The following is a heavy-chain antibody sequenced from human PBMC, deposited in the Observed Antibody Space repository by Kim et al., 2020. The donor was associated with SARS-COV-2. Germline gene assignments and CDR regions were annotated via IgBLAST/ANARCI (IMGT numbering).Heavy chain of an antibody. J-gene: IGHJ4*02. V-gene: IGHV3-73*01. Sequence: TGYAASVKGRFTISRDESKNTAYLQMNSLKTEDMAVYYCTRHPSGWYGEDYFDYWGQGTLVTVSS. D-gene: IGHD6-19*01. CDR3: TRHPSGWYGEDYFDY. CDR2: T.